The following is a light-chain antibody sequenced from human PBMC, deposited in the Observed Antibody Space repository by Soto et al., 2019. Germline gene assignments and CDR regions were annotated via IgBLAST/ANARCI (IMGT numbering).Light chain of an antibody. CDR3: QQSYSTPRT. Sequence: DIDITQSPASLSASIIDRFISTFLARRGIRKDVGWYQQKPGKAPKLLIYAASSLQSGVPSRFSGSGSGTDFTLTISSLQPEDFATYYCQQSYSTPRTFGQGTKVDI. CDR1: RGIRKD. J-gene: IGKJ1*01. V-gene: IGKV1-39*01. CDR2: AAS.